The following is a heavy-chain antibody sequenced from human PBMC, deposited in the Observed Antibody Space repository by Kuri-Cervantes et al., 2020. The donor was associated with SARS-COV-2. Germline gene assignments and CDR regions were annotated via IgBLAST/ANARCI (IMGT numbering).Heavy chain of an antibody. J-gene: IGHJ4*02. D-gene: IGHD5-12*01. V-gene: IGHV3-30*04. Sequence: GESLKISCAASGFTFSSYAMHWVRQAPGKGLEWVAVISYDGSNKYYADSVKGRFTISRDNSKNTLYLQMNSLRAEDTAVYYCARDGRGYSGYDYVYFVYWGQGTPVTVSS. CDR2: ISYDGSNK. CDR3: ARDGRGYSGYDYVYFVY. CDR1: GFTFSSYA.